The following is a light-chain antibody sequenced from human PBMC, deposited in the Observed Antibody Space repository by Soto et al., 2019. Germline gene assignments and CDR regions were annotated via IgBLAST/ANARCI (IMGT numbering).Light chain of an antibody. Sequence: EIVLTQSPATLSLSPGERATLSCGASRSVSSYLAWYQQKPGQAPRLLIHDASYRATGIPARFSGSGSGTDVTLTISSLEPEDVAVYYCQHRSDWPPRLTFGGGTKVEIK. J-gene: IGKJ4*01. CDR3: QHRSDWPPRLT. CDR1: RSVSSY. CDR2: DAS. V-gene: IGKV3-11*01.